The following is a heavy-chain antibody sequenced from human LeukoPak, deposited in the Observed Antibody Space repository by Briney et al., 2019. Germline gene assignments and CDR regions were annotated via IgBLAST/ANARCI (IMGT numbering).Heavy chain of an antibody. Sequence: GGSLRLSCAASGFTFSIYAMSWVRQAPGKGLEWVSSISGSGGSAFYADSVKGRFTISRDNSKNTLYLQMNSLRAEDTAVYYCARNYYDSSGYYYHDYWGQGTLVTVS. CDR1: GFTFSIYA. V-gene: IGHV3-23*01. D-gene: IGHD3-22*01. CDR3: ARNYYDSSGYYYHDY. CDR2: ISGSGGSA. J-gene: IGHJ4*02.